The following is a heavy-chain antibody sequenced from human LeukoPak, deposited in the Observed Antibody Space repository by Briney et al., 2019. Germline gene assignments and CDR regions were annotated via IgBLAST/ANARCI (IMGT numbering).Heavy chain of an antibody. CDR3: ARATIEYSSSSVYFDY. CDR1: GYSISSGYY. V-gene: IGHV4-61*01. Sequence: SETLSLTCTVSGYSISSGYYWGCIRQPPGKGLEWIGYIYYSGSTNYNPSLKSRVTISVDTSKNQFSLKLSSVTAADTAVYYCARATIEYSSSSVYFDYWGQGTLVTVSS. J-gene: IGHJ4*02. D-gene: IGHD6-6*01. CDR2: IYYSGST.